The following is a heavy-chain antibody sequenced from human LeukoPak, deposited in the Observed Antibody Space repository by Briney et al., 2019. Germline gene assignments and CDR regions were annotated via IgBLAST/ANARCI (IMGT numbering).Heavy chain of an antibody. CDR1: GYTFTSYD. Sequence: ASVKVSCKASGYTFTSYDINWVRQAPGQGLEWMGRINPNSGGTNYAQKFQGRVTMTRDTSISTAYMELSRLRSDDTAVYYCARVLNSYGYHGVDYWGQGTLVTVSS. J-gene: IGHJ4*02. V-gene: IGHV1-2*06. CDR2: INPNSGGT. D-gene: IGHD5-18*01. CDR3: ARVLNSYGYHGVDY.